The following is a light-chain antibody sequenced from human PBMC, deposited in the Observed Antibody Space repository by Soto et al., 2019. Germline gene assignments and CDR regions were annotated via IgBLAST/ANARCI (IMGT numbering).Light chain of an antibody. CDR1: QSVSSSY. Sequence: EIAWTQSPGTLSFSPGERATLSCRASQSVSSSYLAWYQQKPGQAPRLLIYGASSRATGIPDRFSGSGSGTDFTLTISRLEPEDLAVYYCQQYGSSPYTFGQGTKLEIK. CDR3: QQYGSSPYT. J-gene: IGKJ2*01. CDR2: GAS. V-gene: IGKV3-20*01.